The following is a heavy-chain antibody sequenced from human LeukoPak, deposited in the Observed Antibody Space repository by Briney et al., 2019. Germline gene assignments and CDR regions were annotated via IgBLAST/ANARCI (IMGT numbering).Heavy chain of an antibody. CDR3: AKAYEWELLSYFDY. CDR1: GFDFNDYW. CDR2: IKEHGSEK. V-gene: IGHV3-7*05. J-gene: IGHJ4*02. D-gene: IGHD1-26*01. Sequence: PGGSLRLSCAASGFDFNDYWMSWVRQAPGKGLEWVANIKEHGSEKYYLESVKGRFTISRDDARNSLYLQMNSLRAEDTAVYYCAKAYEWELLSYFDYWGQGTLVTVSS.